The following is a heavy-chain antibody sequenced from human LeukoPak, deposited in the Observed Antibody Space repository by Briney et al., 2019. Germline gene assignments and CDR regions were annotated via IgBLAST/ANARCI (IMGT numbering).Heavy chain of an antibody. CDR3: ARLTRWLRFGHAYWFDP. D-gene: IGHD5-12*01. CDR1: GGSIRRSSYY. J-gene: IGHJ5*02. CDR2: MYYSGST. Sequence: SETLSLTCTVSGGSIRRSSYYWGWIRQPPGKGLEWIGSMYYSGSTYYNPSLKSRVTISVDTSKNQFSLKLSSVTAADTAVYYCARLTRWLRFGHAYWFDPWGQGTLVTVSS. V-gene: IGHV4-39*07.